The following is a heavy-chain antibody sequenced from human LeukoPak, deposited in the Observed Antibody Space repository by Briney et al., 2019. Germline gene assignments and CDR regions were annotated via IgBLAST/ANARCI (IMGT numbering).Heavy chain of an antibody. CDR2: INPNSGGT. CDR3: ARGYCSGGACYLVENWLDP. CDR1: GYTLTAYY. J-gene: IGHJ5*02. Sequence: ASVKVSCKASGYTLTAYYIYWLRQAPGQGLEWMGRINPNSGGTDYAQNFQGRVTMTRDTSISTAYMELSRLRSDGTAVYYCARGYCSGGACYLVENWLDPWGQGTLVTVSP. D-gene: IGHD2-15*01. V-gene: IGHV1-2*06.